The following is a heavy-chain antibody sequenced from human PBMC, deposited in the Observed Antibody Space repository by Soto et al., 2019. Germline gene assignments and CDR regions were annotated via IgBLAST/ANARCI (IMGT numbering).Heavy chain of an antibody. CDR2: ISYDGSNK. Sequence: GGSLRLSCAASGFTFSSYGMHWVRQAPGKGLEWVAVISYDGSNKYYADSVKGRFTISRDNSKNTLYLQMNSLRAEDTAVYYCAKGPLGDSSSSNWGYYGMDVWGQGTTVTVSS. D-gene: IGHD6-6*01. CDR3: AKGPLGDSSSSNWGYYGMDV. J-gene: IGHJ6*02. CDR1: GFTFSSYG. V-gene: IGHV3-30*18.